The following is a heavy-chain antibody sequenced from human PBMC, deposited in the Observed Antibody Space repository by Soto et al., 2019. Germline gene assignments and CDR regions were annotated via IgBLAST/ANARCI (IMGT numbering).Heavy chain of an antibody. CDR3: ASRPLLPGAL. CDR2: IYSGGST. V-gene: IGHV3-53*01. D-gene: IGHD3-22*01. J-gene: IGHJ3*01. CDR1: GFTFSSND. Sequence: EVQLVESGGGLIQPGGSLRLSCAASGFTFSSNDMNWVRQAPGKGLEWVSLIYSGGSTYYADSVKGRFTISRDNSKNTLYLQMSSLRADDTSVYYCASRPLLPGALWGQGTMVTVSS.